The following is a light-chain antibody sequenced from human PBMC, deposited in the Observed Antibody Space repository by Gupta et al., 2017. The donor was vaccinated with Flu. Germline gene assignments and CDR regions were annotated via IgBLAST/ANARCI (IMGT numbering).Light chain of an antibody. CDR2: VVS. Sequence: QSALTQPASVSGSPGQSITISCTGTSSDVGRSNYVSWYQQHPGKAPKLIIYVVSYRPSGVSSRFSGSKSGNTASLTISGLEAEDETDYYCSSYTSTNTFYVFGTGTKVTVL. V-gene: IGLV2-14*01. CDR3: SSYTSTNTFYV. CDR1: SSDVGRSNY. J-gene: IGLJ1*01.